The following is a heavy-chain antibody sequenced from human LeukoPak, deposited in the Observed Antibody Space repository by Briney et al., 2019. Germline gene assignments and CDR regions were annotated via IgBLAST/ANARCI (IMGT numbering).Heavy chain of an antibody. V-gene: IGHV4-59*01. CDR1: GGSISSYY. CDR3: ARDSSGYYPTFDY. Sequence: SETLSLTCTVSGGSISSYYWSWIRQPPGQGLEWIGYIYYSGSTNYNPSLKSRVTISVDTSKNQFSLKLSSVTAADTAVYYCARDSSGYYPTFDYWGQGTLVTVSS. CDR2: IYYSGST. D-gene: IGHD3-22*01. J-gene: IGHJ4*02.